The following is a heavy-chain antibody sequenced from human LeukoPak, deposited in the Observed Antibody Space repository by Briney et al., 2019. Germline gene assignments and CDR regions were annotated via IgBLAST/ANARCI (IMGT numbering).Heavy chain of an antibody. CDR1: GFTFDDYA. D-gene: IGHD3-9*01. J-gene: IGHJ4*02. Sequence: GGSLRLSCAASGFTFDDYAMHWVRQAPGKGLEWVSGISWNSGSIGYADSVKGRFTISRDNAKNSLYLQMNSLRAEDTALYYCAKDIRRYDILTGFDYWGQGTLVTVSS. CDR2: ISWNSGSI. CDR3: AKDIRRYDILTGFDY. V-gene: IGHV3-9*01.